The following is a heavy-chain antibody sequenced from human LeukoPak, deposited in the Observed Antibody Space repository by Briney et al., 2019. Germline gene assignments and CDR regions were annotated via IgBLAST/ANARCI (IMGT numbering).Heavy chain of an antibody. CDR1: GFSFRTYS. CDR3: ASGALYYYYYMDV. Sequence: GGSLRLSCAASGFSFRTYSMNWVRQAPGKGLVWVSRINSDGSSTSYADSVKGRFTISRDNAKNTLYLQMNSLRAEDTAVYYCASGALYYYYYMDVWGKGTTVTISS. V-gene: IGHV3-74*01. J-gene: IGHJ6*03. CDR2: INSDGSST. D-gene: IGHD3-10*01.